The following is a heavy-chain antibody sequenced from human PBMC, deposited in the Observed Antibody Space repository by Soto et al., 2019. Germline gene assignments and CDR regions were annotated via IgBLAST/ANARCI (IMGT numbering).Heavy chain of an antibody. CDR1: GYTFTSYG. Sequence: QVQLVQSGAEVKKPGASVKVSCKASGYTFTSYGISWVRQAPGQGLEWMGWISAYNGNTNYAQKFQGRVTMTTDTSTSTAYMEPRSLRSDDTAVYYGARGGKYCTNGVGSFYGMDVWGQGTTVTVSS. D-gene: IGHD2-8*01. CDR3: ARGGKYCTNGVGSFYGMDV. V-gene: IGHV1-18*01. CDR2: ISAYNGNT. J-gene: IGHJ6*02.